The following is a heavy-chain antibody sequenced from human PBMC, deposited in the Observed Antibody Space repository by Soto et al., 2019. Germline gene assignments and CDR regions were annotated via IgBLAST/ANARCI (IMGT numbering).Heavy chain of an antibody. Sequence: ASVKVSCKASGGTFSSYAISWVRQAPGQGLEWMGGIIPIFGTANYAQKFQGRVTITADESTSTAYMELSSLRSEDTAVYYCARVVVPAAIEVDYYYYYGMDVWGQGTTVTVSS. CDR2: IIPIFGTA. CDR1: GGTFSSYA. V-gene: IGHV1-69*13. CDR3: ARVVVPAAIEVDYYYYYGMDV. D-gene: IGHD2-2*02. J-gene: IGHJ6*02.